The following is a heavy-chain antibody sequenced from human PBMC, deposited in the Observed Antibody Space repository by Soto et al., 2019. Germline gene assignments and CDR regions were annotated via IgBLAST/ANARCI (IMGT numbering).Heavy chain of an antibody. V-gene: IGHV1-69*06. CDR2: IIPIFGTA. Sequence: ASVKVSCKASGGTFSSYAISWVRQSPGQGLEWVGWIIPIFGTANYAQKFQGRVTITAEKSTSTAYMELSSMRSEDTAVYYCARDFGSNLAYCGGACYQPSFDIWGQGTMVTV. J-gene: IGHJ3*02. D-gene: IGHD2-21*02. CDR3: ARDFGSNLAYCGGACYQPSFDI. CDR1: GGTFSSYA.